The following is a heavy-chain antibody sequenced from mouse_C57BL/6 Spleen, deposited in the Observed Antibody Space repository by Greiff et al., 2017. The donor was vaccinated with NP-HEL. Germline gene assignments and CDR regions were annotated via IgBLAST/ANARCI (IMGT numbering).Heavy chain of an antibody. CDR3: ARGRYDGYYPYFDY. CDR1: GYAFTNYL. V-gene: IGHV1-54*01. Sequence: QVQLKQSGAELVRPGTSVKVSCKASGYAFTNYLIEWVKQRPGQGLEWIGVINPGSGGTNYNEKFKGKATLTADKSSSTAYMQLSSLTSEDAAVYFCARGRYDGYYPYFDYWGQGTTLTVSS. CDR2: INPGSGGT. J-gene: IGHJ2*01. D-gene: IGHD2-3*01.